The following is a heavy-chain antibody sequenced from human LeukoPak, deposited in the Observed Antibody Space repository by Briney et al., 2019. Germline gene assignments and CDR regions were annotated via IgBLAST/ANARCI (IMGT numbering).Heavy chain of an antibody. CDR1: GYSFTSYA. CDR2: ISAYNGNT. Sequence: GASVKVSCKASGYSFTSYAISWVRQAPGQGLEWMGWISAYNGNTKYAQKLQGRVTMTTDTSTSTAYMELRSLRSDDTAVYYCARDLGGPKMTTVSSTRIDYWGQGTLVTVSS. V-gene: IGHV1-18*01. D-gene: IGHD4-17*01. J-gene: IGHJ4*02. CDR3: ARDLGGPKMTTVSSTRIDY.